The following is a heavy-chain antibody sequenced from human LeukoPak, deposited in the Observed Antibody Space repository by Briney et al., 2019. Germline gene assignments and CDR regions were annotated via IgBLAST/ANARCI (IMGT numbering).Heavy chain of an antibody. CDR1: GFTFSSYS. Sequence: PGGSLRLSCAASGFTFSSYSMNWVRQAPGKGLEWVSSISSSSSYIYYADSVKGRFTISRDNAKNSLYLQMNSLRAEDTAVYYCARAGAVYSYYDYWGQGTLVTVSS. V-gene: IGHV3-21*01. J-gene: IGHJ4*02. CDR2: ISSSSSYI. D-gene: IGHD1-26*01. CDR3: ARAGAVYSYYDY.